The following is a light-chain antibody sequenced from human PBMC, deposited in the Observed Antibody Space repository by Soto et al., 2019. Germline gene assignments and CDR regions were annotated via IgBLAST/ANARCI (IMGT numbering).Light chain of an antibody. J-gene: IGKJ1*01. V-gene: IGKV3-20*01. CDR2: GAF. Sequence: PGERATLSCRASPSVTNFLAWYQQKPGQAPRLLIYGAFNRATGIPARFSGSGSGTDFTLTISRLEPEDFAVYYCHQYSSSPAWTFGQGTKVDIK. CDR3: HQYSSSPAWT. CDR1: PSVTNF.